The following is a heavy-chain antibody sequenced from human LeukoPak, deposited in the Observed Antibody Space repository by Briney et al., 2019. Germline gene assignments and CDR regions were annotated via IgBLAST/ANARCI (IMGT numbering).Heavy chain of an antibody. CDR1: GFSFTSFD. Sequence: GGSLRLSCAASGFSFTSFDMGWVRQAPGKGLEWVANIKQDGSEKYYVDPVKGRFTISRDNAKKSLYLHMNSLRAEDTAVYSCARGYYDSSGDAFDIWGQGTMVTVSS. V-gene: IGHV3-7*01. CDR2: IKQDGSEK. J-gene: IGHJ3*02. D-gene: IGHD3-22*01. CDR3: ARGYYDSSGDAFDI.